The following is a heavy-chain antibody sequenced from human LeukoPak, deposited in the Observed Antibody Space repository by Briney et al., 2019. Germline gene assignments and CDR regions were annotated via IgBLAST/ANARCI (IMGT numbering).Heavy chain of an antibody. Sequence: GGSLRLSCAASGFTFSDYYMSWIRQAPGKGLEWVSYISSSGSTIYYADSVKGRFTISRDNAKNSLYLQMNSLRAEDTAVYYCAREMGSGSGEHYYYYYYMDVWGKGTTVTVSS. D-gene: IGHD2-15*01. CDR1: GFTFSDYY. V-gene: IGHV3-11*01. CDR2: ISSSGSTI. J-gene: IGHJ6*03. CDR3: AREMGSGSGEHYYYYYYMDV.